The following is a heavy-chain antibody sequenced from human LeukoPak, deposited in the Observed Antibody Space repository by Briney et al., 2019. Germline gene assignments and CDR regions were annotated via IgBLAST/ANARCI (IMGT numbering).Heavy chain of an antibody. D-gene: IGHD6-19*01. V-gene: IGHV3-30-3*01. J-gene: IGHJ4*02. CDR3: AGATQWLAYDD. CDR2: ISYDGSNK. Sequence: QPGRSLRLSCAASGFTFSSYAMHWVRQAPGKGLEWVAVISYDGSNKYYADSVKGRFTISRDNSKNTLYLQMNSLRAEDTAVYYCAGATQWLAYDDWGQGTLVTVSS. CDR1: GFTFSSYA.